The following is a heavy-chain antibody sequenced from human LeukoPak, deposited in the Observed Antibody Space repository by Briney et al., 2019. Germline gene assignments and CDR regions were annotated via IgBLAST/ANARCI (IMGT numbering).Heavy chain of an antibody. V-gene: IGHV1-69*04. CDR3: ARDPAYDFWSGPGYNWFDP. CDR1: GGTFSSYT. D-gene: IGHD3-3*01. Sequence: SVKVTCKASGGTFSSYTISWVRQAPGQGLEWMGRIIPILGIANYAQKFQGRVTITADKSTSTAYMELSSLRSEDTAVYYCARDPAYDFWSGPGYNWFDPWGQGTLVTVSS. J-gene: IGHJ5*02. CDR2: IIPILGIA.